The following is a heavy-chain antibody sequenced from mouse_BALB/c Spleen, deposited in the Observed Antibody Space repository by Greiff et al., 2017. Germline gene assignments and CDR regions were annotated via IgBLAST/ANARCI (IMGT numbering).Heavy chain of an antibody. Sequence: QVQLQQSGAELVKPGASVKLSCKASGYTFTSYYMYWVKQRPGQGLEWIGEINPSNGGTNFNEKFKSKATLTVDKSSSTAYMQLSSLTSEDSAVYYCTRSLYYGYDEWYFDVWGAGTTVTVSS. D-gene: IGHD2-2*01. CDR2: INPSNGGT. J-gene: IGHJ1*01. CDR3: TRSLYYGYDEWYFDV. CDR1: GYTFTSYY. V-gene: IGHV1S81*02.